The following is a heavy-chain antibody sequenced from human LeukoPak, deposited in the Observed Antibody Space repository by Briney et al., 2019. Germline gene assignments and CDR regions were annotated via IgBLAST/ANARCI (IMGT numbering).Heavy chain of an antibody. D-gene: IGHD2-15*01. V-gene: IGHV3-53*01. Sequence: GGSLRLSCAASGFTVSSNYMSWVRQAPGKGLEWVSVIYSGGSTYYADSVKGRFTISRDNSKNTLYLQMNSLRAEDTAVYYCARARYCSGGSCYYAFDIWGQGTMVTVSS. CDR1: GFTVSSNY. CDR3: ARARYCSGGSCYYAFDI. CDR2: IYSGGST. J-gene: IGHJ3*02.